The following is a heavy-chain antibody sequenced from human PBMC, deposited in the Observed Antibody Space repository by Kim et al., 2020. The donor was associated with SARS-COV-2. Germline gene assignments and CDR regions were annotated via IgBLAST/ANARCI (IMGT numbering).Heavy chain of an antibody. CDR2: IKHDGSET. CDR1: GFTFSTYW. D-gene: IGHD3-16*02. V-gene: IGHV3-7*03. CDR3: ARDSRELWFHDY. Sequence: GGSLGLSCAASGFTFSTYWMSWVRQAPGKGLEWVANIKHDGSETYSIDSVKGRFTISRDNANNAVYLQMNSLRAEDTAVYYCARDSRELWFHDYWGQGTLVSVSS. J-gene: IGHJ4*02.